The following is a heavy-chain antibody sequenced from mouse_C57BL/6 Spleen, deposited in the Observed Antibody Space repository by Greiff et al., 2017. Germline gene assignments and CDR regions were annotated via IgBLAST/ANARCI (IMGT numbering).Heavy chain of an antibody. Sequence: VHVKQSGPELVKPGASVKISCKASGYSFTGYYMNWVKQSPEKSLEWIGEINPSTGGTTYNQKFKAKATLTVDKSSSTAYMQLKSLTSEDSAVYYCARVTTVVADYWGQGTTLTVSS. J-gene: IGHJ2*01. CDR1: GYSFTGYY. D-gene: IGHD1-1*01. CDR2: INPSTGGT. V-gene: IGHV1-42*01. CDR3: ARVTTVVADY.